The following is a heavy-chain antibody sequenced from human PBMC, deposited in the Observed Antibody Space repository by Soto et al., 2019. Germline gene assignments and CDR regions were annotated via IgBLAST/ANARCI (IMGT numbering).Heavy chain of an antibody. J-gene: IGHJ6*02. CDR3: AGATVTIIYYGMDV. CDR1: GFNVGSNY. V-gene: IGHV3-53*01. CDR2: IYSGGRT. Sequence: EVQLVQSGGGLIQPGGSLRLSCAASGFNVGSNYMSWVRQAPGKGLEWVSVIYSGGRTYYADSVKGRFTISRDNSKNTVNLQMNNLRDEDTAVYYCAGATVTIIYYGMDVWGQGTTVTVSS. D-gene: IGHD4-17*01.